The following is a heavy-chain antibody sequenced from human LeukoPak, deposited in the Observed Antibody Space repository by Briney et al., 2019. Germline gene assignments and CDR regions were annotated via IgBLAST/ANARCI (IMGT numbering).Heavy chain of an antibody. D-gene: IGHD2/OR15-2a*01. CDR3: ATVPLLLGYYYMDV. J-gene: IGHJ6*03. Sequence: ASVKVSCKVSGYTLTELSMHWVRQAPGKGLEWMGGFDPEDGGTIYAQKFQGRVTMTEDTSTDTAYMELSSLRSEDTAVYYCATVPLLLGYYYMDVWGKGTTVTVSS. V-gene: IGHV1-24*01. CDR2: FDPEDGGT. CDR1: GYTLTELS.